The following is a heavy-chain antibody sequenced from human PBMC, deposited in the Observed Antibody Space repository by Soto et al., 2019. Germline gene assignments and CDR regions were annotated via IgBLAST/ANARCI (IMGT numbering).Heavy chain of an antibody. CDR3: ASGRIFGVVIPNRWFDP. J-gene: IGHJ5*02. CDR1: GGSFSGYY. V-gene: IGHV4-34*01. D-gene: IGHD3-3*02. CDR2: INHSGST. Sequence: PSETLSLTCAVYGGSFSGYYWSWIRQPPGKGLEWIGEINHSGSTNYNPSLKSRVSISVDTSKSHFSLSLSSVTAADTAVYYCASGRIFGVVIPNRWFDPWGQGTLVTVS.